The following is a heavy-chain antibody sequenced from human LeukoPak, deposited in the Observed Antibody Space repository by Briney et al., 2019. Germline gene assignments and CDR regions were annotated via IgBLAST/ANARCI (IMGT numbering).Heavy chain of an antibody. J-gene: IGHJ4*02. CDR3: AKNSGRYSNSYFDY. D-gene: IGHD4-11*01. V-gene: IGHV3-23*01. Sequence: PGGSLRLSCAAPGFTFSSYAMSWVRQAPGKGLEWVSAISGSGGSTYYADSVKGRFTISRDNSKNTLYLQMNSLRAEDTAVYYCAKNSGRYSNSYFDYWGQGTLVTVSS. CDR2: ISGSGGST. CDR1: GFTFSSYA.